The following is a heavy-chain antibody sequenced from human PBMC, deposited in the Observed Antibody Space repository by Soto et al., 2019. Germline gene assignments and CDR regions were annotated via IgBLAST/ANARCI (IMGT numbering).Heavy chain of an antibody. J-gene: IGHJ6*02. V-gene: IGHV3-23*01. CDR1: GFSFSSFA. CDR3: AKTRGAMIYAISVYGMDV. D-gene: IGHD2-8*01. Sequence: EVQLLESGGGFIHPGGSLRLSCAASGFSFSSFAMNWVRQAPGKGLEWVSIISGSADSTFYADTVKDRFTISRDNSKSTLYLQINRLRAEDTAVYYCAKTRGAMIYAISVYGMDVWGQGTTVTVSS. CDR2: ISGSADST.